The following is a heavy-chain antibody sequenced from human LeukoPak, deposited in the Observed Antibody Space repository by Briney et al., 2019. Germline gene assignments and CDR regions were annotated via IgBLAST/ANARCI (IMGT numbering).Heavy chain of an antibody. CDR1: GYTFTSYA. V-gene: IGHV1-3*01. CDR2: INAGNGNT. D-gene: IGHD3-10*01. J-gene: IGHJ3*02. CDR3: ARVTMVRGVIRAFDI. Sequence: ASVKVSCKASGYTFTSYAMHWVRQAPGQRLEWMGWINAGNGNTKYSQKFQGRVTITRDTSASTAYMELSSLRPEDTAVYYCARVTMVRGVIRAFDIWGQGTMVTVSS.